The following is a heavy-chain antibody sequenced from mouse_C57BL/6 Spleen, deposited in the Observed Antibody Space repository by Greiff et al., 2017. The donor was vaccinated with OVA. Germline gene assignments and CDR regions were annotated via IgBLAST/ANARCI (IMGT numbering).Heavy chain of an antibody. J-gene: IGHJ2*01. D-gene: IGHD3-2*02. V-gene: IGHV14-4*01. CDR1: GFNITDDY. Sequence: EVQLQESGAELVRPGASVKLSCTASGFNITDDYMHWVKQRPEQGLEWIGWIDPENGDTEYASKFQGKATITADKSSNTAYLQLSSLTSEDTAVYYCTTRDSAGDRFDYWGQGTTLTVSS. CDR3: TTRDSAGDRFDY. CDR2: IDPENGDT.